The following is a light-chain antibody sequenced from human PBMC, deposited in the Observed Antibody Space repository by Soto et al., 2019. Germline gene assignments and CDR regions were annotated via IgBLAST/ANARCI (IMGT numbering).Light chain of an antibody. CDR2: EVS. CDR1: SSDVGGYNY. CDR3: SSYTSSTAYV. Sequence: QSALTQPASVSGSPGQSITISCTGTSSDVGGYNYVSWYQLHPGKAPKLMVYEVSNRPSGVSNRFSGSKSGNTASLTISGLQAEDEADYYCSSYTSSTAYVFGTGTMLTVL. V-gene: IGLV2-14*01. J-gene: IGLJ1*01.